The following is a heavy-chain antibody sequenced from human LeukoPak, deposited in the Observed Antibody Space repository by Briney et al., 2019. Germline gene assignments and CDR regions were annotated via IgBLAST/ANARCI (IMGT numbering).Heavy chain of an antibody. Sequence: GGSLRLSCAVSGITLSNYGMSWVRQAPGKGLEWVSLISASGDTTYYADSVKGRFTISRDNSRNTLYLQMSSLRAEDTAVYYCALGYCSGGDCYAKPYYFDHWGQGTLVTVSS. D-gene: IGHD2-15*01. CDR1: GITLSNYG. V-gene: IGHV3-23*01. J-gene: IGHJ4*02. CDR2: ISASGDTT. CDR3: ALGYCSGGDCYAKPYYFDH.